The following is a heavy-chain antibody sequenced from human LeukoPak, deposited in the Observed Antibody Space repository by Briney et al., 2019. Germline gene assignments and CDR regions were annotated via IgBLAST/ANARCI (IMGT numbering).Heavy chain of an antibody. CDR2: IIPIFGTA. CDR1: GGTFSSYA. CDR3: ARSTITMIVEGFDI. V-gene: IGHV1-69*01. Sequence: SVKVSCKASGGTFSSYAISWVRQAPGQGLEWMGGIIPIFGTANYAQKFQGRVSITADESTSTAYMELSSLRSEDTAVYYCARSTITMIVEGFDIWGQGTMVTVSS. J-gene: IGHJ3*02. D-gene: IGHD3-22*01.